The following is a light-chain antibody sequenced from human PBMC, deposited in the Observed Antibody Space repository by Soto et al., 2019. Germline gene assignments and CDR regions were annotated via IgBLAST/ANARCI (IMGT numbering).Light chain of an antibody. Sequence: QPVLTQSSSASASLGSSVKLTCTLSSGHSTYIITWHQQQPGKAPRYLMKLEGSGSYNKGSGVPDRFSGSSSGADRYLTISNLQFDDEAYYYCETWDSYTVIFGGGTKLTVL. CDR1: SGHSTYI. CDR3: ETWDSYTVI. CDR2: LEGSGSY. V-gene: IGLV4-60*02. J-gene: IGLJ2*01.